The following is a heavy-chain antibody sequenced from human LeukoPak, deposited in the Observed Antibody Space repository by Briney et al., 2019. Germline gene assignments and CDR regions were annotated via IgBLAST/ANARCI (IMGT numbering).Heavy chain of an antibody. J-gene: IGHJ5*02. CDR1: GGSISSGYY. D-gene: IGHD3-10*01. Sequence: SETLSLTCTVSGGSISSGYYWGWIRQPPGKGLEWIGSIYHSGSTYYNPSLKSRVTISVDTSKNQFSLKLSSVTAADTAVYYCARLRHYYGSGSLNWFDPWGQGTLVTVSS. CDR2: IYHSGST. V-gene: IGHV4-38-2*02. CDR3: ARLRHYYGSGSLNWFDP.